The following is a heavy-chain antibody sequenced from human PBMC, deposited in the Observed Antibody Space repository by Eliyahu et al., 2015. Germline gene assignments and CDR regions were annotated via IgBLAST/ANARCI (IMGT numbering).Heavy chain of an antibody. CDR3: ARHLDFTIFGVVINYYFDY. J-gene: IGHJ4*02. D-gene: IGHD3-3*01. Sequence: QLQLQESGPGLVKPSETLSPTCTVSGGSISSXSYYWGWIRQPPGKGLEWIGGIYYSGSTYYNPSLKSRVTISVDTSKNQFSLKLSSVTAADTAVYYCARHLDFTIFGVVINYYFDYWGQGTLVTVSS. CDR1: GGSISSXSYY. CDR2: IYYSGST. V-gene: IGHV4-39*01.